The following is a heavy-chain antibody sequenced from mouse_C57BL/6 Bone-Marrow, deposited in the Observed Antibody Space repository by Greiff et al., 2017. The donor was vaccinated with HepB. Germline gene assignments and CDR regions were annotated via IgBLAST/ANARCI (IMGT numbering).Heavy chain of an antibody. CDR3: ARGISATRPRYFDV. D-gene: IGHD1-1*01. V-gene: IGHV1-55*01. Sequence: VQLQQPGAELVKPGASVKMSCKASGYTFTSYWITWVKQRPGQGLEWIGDIYPGSGSTNYNEKFKSKATLTVDTSSSTAYMQLSSLTSEDSAVYYCARGISATRPRYFDVWGTGTTVTVSS. CDR1: GYTFTSYW. CDR2: IYPGSGST. J-gene: IGHJ1*03.